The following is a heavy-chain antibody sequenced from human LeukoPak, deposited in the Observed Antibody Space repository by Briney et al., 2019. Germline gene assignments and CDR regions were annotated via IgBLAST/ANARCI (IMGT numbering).Heavy chain of an antibody. V-gene: IGHV1-18*01. D-gene: IGHD1-26*01. CDR3: ARDLLRVSGSYSLDY. CDR2: ISGYNGNT. Sequence: GASVKVSCKTSGYTFTTYDISWVRQAPGQGLEWMGWISGYNGNTNYAQKLQGRVTMTSETSTSTAYMELRSLRSDDTAVYYCARDLLRVSGSYSLDYWGQGTLVTVSS. CDR1: GYTFTTYD. J-gene: IGHJ4*02.